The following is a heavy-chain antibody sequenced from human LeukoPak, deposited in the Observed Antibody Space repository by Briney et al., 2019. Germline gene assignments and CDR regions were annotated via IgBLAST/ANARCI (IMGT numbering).Heavy chain of an antibody. CDR3: AKGVPYDSKGWFDP. Sequence: PRGSLRLACAGTGFTFDDYAMHWVRQAPGKGLEWVSGISWNRGSIGYADSVKGRFTISRDNAKNSLYLQMNSLRAEDTALYYCAKGVPYDSKGWFDPWGQGTLVTVSS. CDR2: ISWNRGSI. J-gene: IGHJ5*02. D-gene: IGHD3-22*01. CDR1: GFTFDDYA. V-gene: IGHV3-9*01.